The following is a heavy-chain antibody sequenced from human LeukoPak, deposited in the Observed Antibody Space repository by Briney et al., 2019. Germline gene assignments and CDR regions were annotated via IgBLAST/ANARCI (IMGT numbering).Heavy chain of an antibody. J-gene: IGHJ4*02. CDR3: ARVPYGSGTYTDY. CDR1: GFTFSTHA. D-gene: IGHD3-10*01. Sequence: GGSLRLSCAASGFTFSTHAMHWVRQAPGKGLEWVALILYDGSNKHYADSVKSRFTISRDDSKNTLYLQMSSLRAEDTAVYYCARVPYGSGTYTDYWGQGTLVTVSS. CDR2: ILYDGSNK. V-gene: IGHV3-30-3*01.